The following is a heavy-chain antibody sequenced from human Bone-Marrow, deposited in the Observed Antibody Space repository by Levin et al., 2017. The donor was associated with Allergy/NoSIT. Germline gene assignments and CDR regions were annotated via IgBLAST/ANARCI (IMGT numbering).Heavy chain of an antibody. CDR2: VFDDGTT. V-gene: IGHV4-39*01. J-gene: IGHJ5*02. Sequence: SQTLSLTCSISGDSIRSSGTYSWGWIRQPPGKGLEWIGNVFDDGTTQYNMSLKSRVTMSVDTSRRQFSLKLTSVTAADTAVYYCARRFHDTTSWYANWFAPWGQGTLVTVSS. D-gene: IGHD6-13*01. CDR1: GDSIRSSGTYS. CDR3: ARRFHDTTSWYANWFAP.